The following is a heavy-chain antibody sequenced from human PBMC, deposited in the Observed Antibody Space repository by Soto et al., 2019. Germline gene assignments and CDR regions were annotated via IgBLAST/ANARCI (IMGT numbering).Heavy chain of an antibody. Sequence: QITLKESGPTLVKPTQTLTLTCTFSGFSLSTSGVGVGWIRQPPGKALEWLALIYWDDDKRYSPSLKSRLTITKDTSKNQVDRTMTNMDPVDTATYYCAHSEDIVATTTYYYYYGMDVWGQGTTVTVSS. CDR1: GFSLSTSGVG. D-gene: IGHD5-12*01. J-gene: IGHJ6*02. V-gene: IGHV2-5*02. CDR3: AHSEDIVATTTYYYYYGMDV. CDR2: IYWDDDK.